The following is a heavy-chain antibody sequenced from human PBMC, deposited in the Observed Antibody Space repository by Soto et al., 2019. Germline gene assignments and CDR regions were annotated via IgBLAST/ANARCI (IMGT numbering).Heavy chain of an antibody. CDR1: GYTFSGYA. J-gene: IGHJ4*02. CDR2: ISAYNGNT. Sequence: QVQLVKSGAEVKKPGASVKVSCKASGYTFSGYAMGWVRQAPGQGLEWMGWISAYNGNTDYAQKFQGRVTMTTDTSTSTAYMELRSLTSDDTAVYYCARPFGDYGDYAWSLRYWGQGTLVTVSS. V-gene: IGHV1-18*01. CDR3: ARPFGDYGDYAWSLRY. D-gene: IGHD4-17*01.